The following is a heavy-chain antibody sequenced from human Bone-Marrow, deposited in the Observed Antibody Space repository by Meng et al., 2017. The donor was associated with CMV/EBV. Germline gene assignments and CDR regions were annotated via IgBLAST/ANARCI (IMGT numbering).Heavy chain of an antibody. CDR3: ARRDPGVFLFAF. Sequence: GESLKISCSGSGYRFKSYWIAWVRQMPGKGLEWMGIIYPGDSDTRYSLSFQGQVTISADKSISTVYLQWSSLKASDTATDYCARRDPGVFLFAFWGPGQLVPVDS. J-gene: IGHJ4*02. V-gene: IGHV5-51*01. D-gene: IGHD2/OR15-2a*01. CDR2: IYPGDSDT. CDR1: GYRFKSYW.